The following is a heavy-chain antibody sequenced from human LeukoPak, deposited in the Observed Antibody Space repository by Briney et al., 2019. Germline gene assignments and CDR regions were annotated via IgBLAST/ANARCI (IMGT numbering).Heavy chain of an antibody. Sequence: GGSLRLSCAASGFTFSDYYMSWIRQAPGKGLEWVSYISSSGSTIYYADSVKGRFTISRDNSKNTLYLQMNSLRAEDTAVYYCAKVLSGWYEEDWGQGTLVTVSS. CDR1: GFTFSDYY. J-gene: IGHJ4*02. CDR2: ISSSGSTI. D-gene: IGHD6-19*01. CDR3: AKVLSGWYEED. V-gene: IGHV3-11*01.